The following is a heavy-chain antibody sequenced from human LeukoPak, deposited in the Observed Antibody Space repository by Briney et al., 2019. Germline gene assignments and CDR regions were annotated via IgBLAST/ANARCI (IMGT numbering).Heavy chain of an antibody. CDR2: IYYSGST. CDR3: ARHLGYCSSTSCRQSNWFDP. V-gene: IGHV4-39*01. J-gene: IGHJ5*02. D-gene: IGHD2-2*01. Sequence: NPSQTLSLTCTVSGGSISSSSYYWGWIRQPPGKGLEWIGSIYYSGSTYYNPSLKSRVTISVDTSKNQFSLKLSSVTAADTAVYYCARHLGYCSSTSCRQSNWFDPWGQGTLVTVSS. CDR1: GGSISSSSYY.